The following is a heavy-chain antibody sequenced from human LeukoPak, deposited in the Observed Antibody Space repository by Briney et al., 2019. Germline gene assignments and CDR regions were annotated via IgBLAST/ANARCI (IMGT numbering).Heavy chain of an antibody. CDR3: AYQGYSSGWYSHSPFDY. CDR1: GGTFSSYA. CDR2: IIPIFGTA. D-gene: IGHD6-19*01. V-gene: IGHV1-69*05. Sequence: ASVKVSCKASGGTFSSYAISWVRQAPGQGLEWMGGIIPIFGTANYAQKFQGRVTITTDESTSTAYMELSSPRSGDTAVYYCAYQGYSSGWYSHSPFDYWGQGTLVTVSS. J-gene: IGHJ4*02.